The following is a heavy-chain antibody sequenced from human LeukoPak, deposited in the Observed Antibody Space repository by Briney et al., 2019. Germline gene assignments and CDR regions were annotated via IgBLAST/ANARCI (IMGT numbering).Heavy chain of an antibody. Sequence: QPGGSLRLSCAASGVIFSNYWMHWVRRAPGKGLVWVSRINRDGSSTSYADSVKGRFTISRDNAKNTLYLQMNSLRVEDTAVYYCARGGGYSYGSFDYWGQGTLVTVSS. D-gene: IGHD5-18*01. J-gene: IGHJ4*02. CDR3: ARGGGYSYGSFDY. V-gene: IGHV3-74*01. CDR1: GVIFSNYW. CDR2: INRDGSST.